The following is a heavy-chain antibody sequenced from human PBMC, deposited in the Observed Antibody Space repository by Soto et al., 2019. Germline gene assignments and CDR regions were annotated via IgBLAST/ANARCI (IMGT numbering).Heavy chain of an antibody. Sequence: GGSLRLSCAASGFTFSSYAMSWVRQAPGKGLEWVSAISGSGGSTYYADSVKGRFTISRDNSKNTLYLQMNSLRAEDTAVYYCAKAATMVRGVLGYYYGMDVWGQGATVTVSS. CDR1: GFTFSSYA. D-gene: IGHD3-10*01. J-gene: IGHJ6*02. CDR2: ISGSGGST. CDR3: AKAATMVRGVLGYYYGMDV. V-gene: IGHV3-23*01.